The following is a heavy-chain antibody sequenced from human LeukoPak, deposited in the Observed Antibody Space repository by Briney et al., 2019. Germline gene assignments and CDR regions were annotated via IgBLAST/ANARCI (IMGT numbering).Heavy chain of an antibody. D-gene: IGHD3-10*01. J-gene: IGHJ4*02. Sequence: GGSLRLSCSASGFTFSYYAIHGVREAPGKGLERVSLIWSDGSNKYYADSVKGRITISRDNSKNTVYLQMNSLRAEDTAVYYCARELFGSGSCPDGWGQGTLVTVSS. V-gene: IGHV3-33*01. CDR1: GFTFSYYA. CDR2: IWSDGSNK. CDR3: ARELFGSGSCPDG.